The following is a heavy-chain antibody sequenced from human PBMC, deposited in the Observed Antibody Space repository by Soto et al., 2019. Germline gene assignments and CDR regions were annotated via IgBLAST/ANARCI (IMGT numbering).Heavy chain of an antibody. D-gene: IGHD1-20*01. CDR2: IYYNGDT. V-gene: IGHV4-39*01. J-gene: IGHJ3*01. CDR3: ARRLIVNLNQGHACDF. CDR1: GGSVSSGNYF. Sequence: QLQLQESGPGLVKPAETLSLKCAVSGGSVSSGNYFWGWIRQPPGKGLEWIGNIYYNGDTYYSPSLNSPVTMSVDTAQNQFSLGLTSVTAANTAVYYCARRLIVNLNQGHACDFWGQGTLVTVSS.